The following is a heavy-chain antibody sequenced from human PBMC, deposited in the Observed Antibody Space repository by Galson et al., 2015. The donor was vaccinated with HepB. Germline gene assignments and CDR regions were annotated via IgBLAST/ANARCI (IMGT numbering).Heavy chain of an antibody. CDR3: ARDYYDSNGYYAGHLDF. CDR1: GGTFSSYS. D-gene: IGHD3-22*01. Sequence: SVKVSCKASGGTFSSYSIAWVRQAPGQGLEWMGRIIPVRGITNYAQKFQGRVTITADKSTTTAYMELSSLGSDDTAVYFCARDYYDSNGYYAGHLDFWGQETLVTVSS. J-gene: IGHJ4*02. V-gene: IGHV1-69*04. CDR2: IIPVRGIT.